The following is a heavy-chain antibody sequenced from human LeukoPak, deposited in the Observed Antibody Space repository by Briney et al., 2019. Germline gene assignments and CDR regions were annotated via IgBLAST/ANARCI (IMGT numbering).Heavy chain of an antibody. Sequence: GGSLRLSCAASGFTFSSYGMHWVRQAPGKGLEWVAFIRYDGSNKYYADSVKGRFTISRDNSKNTLYLQMNSLRAEDTAVYYCARDILEPGFSYYYYYMDVWGKGTTVTVSS. CDR3: ARDILEPGFSYYYYYMDV. D-gene: IGHD3-3*01. J-gene: IGHJ6*03. CDR1: GFTFSSYG. CDR2: IRYDGSNK. V-gene: IGHV3-30*02.